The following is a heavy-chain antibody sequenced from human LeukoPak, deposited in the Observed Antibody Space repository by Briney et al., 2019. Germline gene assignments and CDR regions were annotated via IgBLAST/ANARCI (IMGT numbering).Heavy chain of an antibody. D-gene: IGHD3-3*01. J-gene: IGHJ5*02. CDR3: VRSGPYDFYYP. Sequence: PSETLSLTCTVSGGSISSGGYYWSWIRQHPGKGLEWIGYIYYSGSTYYNPSLKSRVTISVDTSKNQFPLKLSSVTAADTAVYYCVRSGPYDFYYPWGQGTLVTVSS. CDR2: IYYSGST. CDR1: GGSISSGGYY. V-gene: IGHV4-31*03.